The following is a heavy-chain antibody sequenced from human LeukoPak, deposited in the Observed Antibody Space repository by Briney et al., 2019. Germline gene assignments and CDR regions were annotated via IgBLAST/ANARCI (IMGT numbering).Heavy chain of an antibody. CDR1: GFTFSSYA. J-gene: IGHJ6*02. D-gene: IGHD2-15*01. CDR3: ATTSCSGGSCYLRYYYYGMDV. CDR2: ISGSGGST. Sequence: GGSLRLSCAACGFTFSSYAMSWVRQAPGKGLEWVSAISGSGGSTYYADSVKGRFTISRDNSKNTLYLQMNSLRAEDTAVYYCATTSCSGGSCYLRYYYYGMDVWGQGTTVTVSS. V-gene: IGHV3-23*01.